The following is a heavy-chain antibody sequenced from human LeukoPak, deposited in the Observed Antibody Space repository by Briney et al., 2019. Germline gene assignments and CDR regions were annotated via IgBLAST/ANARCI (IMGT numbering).Heavy chain of an antibody. CDR3: ARHALYDSSGYMRYYYYYMDV. Sequence: SETLSLTCTVSGYSISSGYYWGWIRQPPGKGLEWIGSIYHSGSTNYNPSLKSRVTISVDTSKNQFSLKLSSVTAADTAVYYCARHALYDSSGYMRYYYYYMDVWGKGTTVTVSS. CDR1: GYSISSGYY. CDR2: IYHSGST. D-gene: IGHD3-22*01. V-gene: IGHV4-38-2*02. J-gene: IGHJ6*03.